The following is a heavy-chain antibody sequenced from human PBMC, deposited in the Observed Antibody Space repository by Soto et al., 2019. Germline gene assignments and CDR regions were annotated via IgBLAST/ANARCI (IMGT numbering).Heavy chain of an antibody. CDR2: MNPYNGNA. Sequence: ASVTVSCKSSGYTFIPFDMNWVRQAAGQGLEWMGWMNPYNGNAGCAQKFQDRGTMERNTPTTTPTMDPSSLTSNDSPGSFWARRKKRSGPNYLNSGGQGTLFTVSS. CDR1: GYTFIPFD. V-gene: IGHV1-8*01. J-gene: IGHJ4*02. CDR3: ARRKKRSGPNYLNS.